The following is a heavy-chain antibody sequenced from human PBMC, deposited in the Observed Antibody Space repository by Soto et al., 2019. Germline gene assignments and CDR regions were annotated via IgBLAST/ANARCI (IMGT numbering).Heavy chain of an antibody. V-gene: IGHV5-10-1*01. CDR3: ARPYLPYYYDSGDQYWFSP. CDR1: GYSFTSYW. Sequence: GESLKISCKGSGYSFTSYWIAWVRQMPGKGLEWMGRIDPSDSYTNYSPSFQGHVTISADKSISTAYLQWSSLKASDTAMYYCARPYLPYYYDSGDQYWFSPRGQGTLVPVSS. CDR2: IDPSDSYT. D-gene: IGHD3-10*01. J-gene: IGHJ5*02.